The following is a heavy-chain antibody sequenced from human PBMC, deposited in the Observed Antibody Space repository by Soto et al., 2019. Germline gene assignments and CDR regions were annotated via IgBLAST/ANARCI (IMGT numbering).Heavy chain of an antibody. CDR3: ARGPNYYDSSGYRPDY. V-gene: IGHV1-46*01. Sequence: GXSVKVSFNASGYTFTSYYMHLVRHPPGQGLEWMGIINPSGGSTSYAQKFQGRVTMTRDTSTSTVYMELSSLRSEDTAVYYCARGPNYYDSSGYRPDYWGQGTLVTVSS. J-gene: IGHJ4*02. CDR2: INPSGGST. CDR1: GYTFTSYY. D-gene: IGHD3-22*01.